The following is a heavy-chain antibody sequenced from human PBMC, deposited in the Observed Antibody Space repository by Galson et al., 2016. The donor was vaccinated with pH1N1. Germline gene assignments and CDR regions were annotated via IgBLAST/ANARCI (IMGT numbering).Heavy chain of an antibody. J-gene: IGHJ6*02. CDR3: ARHSGSYTYYYHYMDV. CDR1: GGTYNNDA. Sequence: SVKVSCKAPGGTYNNDAVTWVRQAPGQGLEWVGGILAIFGTTNYAQKFQGRVTITRDESTSTAYMELSSLRSEDTAVYYCARHSGSYTYYYHYMDVRGQGTTVTVSS. CDR2: ILAIFGTT. D-gene: IGHD3-10*01. V-gene: IGHV1-69*05.